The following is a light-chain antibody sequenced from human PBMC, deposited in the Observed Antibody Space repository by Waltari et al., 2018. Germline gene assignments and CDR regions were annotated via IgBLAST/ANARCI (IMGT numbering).Light chain of an antibody. CDR3: QSYDSSLSGVL. J-gene: IGLJ2*01. CDR1: SSNIGAGYD. V-gene: IGLV1-40*01. CDR2: ANT. Sequence: QSVLTQPPSVSGAPGPRITISCTGTSSNIGAGYDVHWYLQLPRTAPKLPILANTHRPSRVPVRFSASKSDPSASLAITGLQAEDEADYYCQSYDSSLSGVLFGGGTKLTVL.